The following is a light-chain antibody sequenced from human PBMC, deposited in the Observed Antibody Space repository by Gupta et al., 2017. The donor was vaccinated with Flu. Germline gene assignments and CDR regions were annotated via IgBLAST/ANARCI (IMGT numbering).Light chain of an antibody. Sequence: EIVLTPSPGTLSLSPGERATLSCRASQSVSSSYLDWYQQKPGQAPRLLTVGASSKATGIPDRFSGSGSGTDFTLTISRLEPEDFAVYYCQQYGSSPSWTFGQGTKVEIK. CDR1: QSVSSSY. CDR3: QQYGSSPSWT. J-gene: IGKJ1*01. V-gene: IGKV3-20*01. CDR2: GAS.